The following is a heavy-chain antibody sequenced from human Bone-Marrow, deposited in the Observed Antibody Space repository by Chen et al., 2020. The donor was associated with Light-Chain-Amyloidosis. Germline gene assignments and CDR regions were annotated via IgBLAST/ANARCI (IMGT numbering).Heavy chain of an antibody. CDR3: AKDLQTYGDYDYYYYGLDV. J-gene: IGHJ6*02. Sequence: QVQLVESGGGVVQPGKSLRLSCAASGFTFSTYGLHWVRQAPGKGLEWVALISYDGNNQYDSDSVKGRFTISRDNSKNTVYLQMNSLRLEDTALYYCAKDLQTYGDYDYYYYGLDVWGQGTAVTVSS. V-gene: IGHV3-30*18. D-gene: IGHD4-17*01. CDR1: GFTFSTYG. CDR2: ISYDGNNQ.